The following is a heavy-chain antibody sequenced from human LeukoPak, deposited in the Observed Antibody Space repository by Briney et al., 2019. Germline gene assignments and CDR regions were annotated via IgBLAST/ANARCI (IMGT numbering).Heavy chain of an antibody. V-gene: IGHV4-59*08. D-gene: IGHD1-26*01. CDR2: IYYSGST. CDR3: ARAALRVRADFFDY. CDR1: GGSISSYY. J-gene: IGHJ4*02. Sequence: SETLSLTCTVSGGSISSYYWSWIRQPPGKGLEWIGYIYYSGSTNYNPSLKSRVTISVDTSKNQFSLNLNSVTAADTAVYYCARAALRVRADFFDYWGQGTLVTVSS.